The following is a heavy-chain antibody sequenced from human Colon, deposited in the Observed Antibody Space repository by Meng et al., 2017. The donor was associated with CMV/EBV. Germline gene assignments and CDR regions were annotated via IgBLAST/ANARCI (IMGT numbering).Heavy chain of an antibody. Sequence: ESLKISCSGSGASVNSDNNYWSWIRQPPGKGLEFIGYVYYSGSTNYNPFFKGRVTISIDTSKNQFSLKLASVTAADTAIYYCTRGNTALWDNDHWGQGTLVTVSS. V-gene: IGHV4-61*01. D-gene: IGHD3-16*01. CDR2: VYYSGST. CDR3: TRGNTALWDNDH. CDR1: GASVNSDNNY. J-gene: IGHJ4*02.